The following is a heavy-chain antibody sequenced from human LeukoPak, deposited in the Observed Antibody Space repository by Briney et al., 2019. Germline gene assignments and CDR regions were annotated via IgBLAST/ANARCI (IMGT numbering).Heavy chain of an antibody. CDR2: IRYDGSNK. V-gene: IGHV3-30*02. CDR1: GFTFSSYG. Sequence: HPGGSLRLSCAASGFTFSSYGMHWVRQAPGKGLEWVAFIRYDGSNKYYADSVKGRFTISRDNSKNTLYLQMNSLRAEDTAVYYCAKDPGFMVRGARGYFDYWGQGTLVTVSS. D-gene: IGHD3-10*01. CDR3: AKDPGFMVRGARGYFDY. J-gene: IGHJ4*02.